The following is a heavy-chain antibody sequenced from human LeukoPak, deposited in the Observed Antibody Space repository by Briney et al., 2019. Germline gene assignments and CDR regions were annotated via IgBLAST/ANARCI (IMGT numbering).Heavy chain of an antibody. V-gene: IGHV4-61*02. J-gene: IGHJ6*03. CDR1: GGSISSGSYY. CDR2: IYTSGST. CDR3: ARRGIRTRRYYYDSSGYYPMDV. Sequence: PSQTLSLTCTVSGGSISSGSYYWSWIRQPAGKGLEWIGRIYTSGSTNYNPSLKSRVTISVDTSKNQFSLKLSSVTAADTAVYYCARRGIRTRRYYYDSSGYYPMDVWGKGTTVTISS. D-gene: IGHD3-22*01.